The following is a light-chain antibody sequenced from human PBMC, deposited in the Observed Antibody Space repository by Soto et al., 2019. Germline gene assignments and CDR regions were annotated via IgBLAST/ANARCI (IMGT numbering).Light chain of an antibody. CDR2: GAY. CDR3: QQXNNWPSLT. V-gene: IGKV3-15*01. Sequence: EIVMTQSPATLSVSPGERATLSCRASQSVSSNLAWYQQKPGQAPRLIIYGAYTRATGIPARFSGSGSGTEFTLTISSLQSEDFAIYYCQQXNNWPSLTCGGGTKVDIK. J-gene: IGKJ4*01. CDR1: QSVSSN.